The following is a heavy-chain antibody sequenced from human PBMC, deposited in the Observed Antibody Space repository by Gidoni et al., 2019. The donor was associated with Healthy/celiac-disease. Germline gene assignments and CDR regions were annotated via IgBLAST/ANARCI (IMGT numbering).Heavy chain of an antibody. J-gene: IGHJ3*02. CDR3: AHRRCSSTSCAQGVFDI. D-gene: IGHD2-2*01. V-gene: IGHV2-5*02. CDR2: IYWDDDK. CDR1: GFSLSTSGVG. Sequence: QITLKESGPTLVKPTQTLTLTCTFSGFSLSTSGVGVGWIRQPPGKALEWLALIYWDDDKRYSPSLKSRLTITKDTSKNQVVLTMTNMDPVDTATYYCAHRRCSSTSCAQGVFDIWGQGTMVTVSS.